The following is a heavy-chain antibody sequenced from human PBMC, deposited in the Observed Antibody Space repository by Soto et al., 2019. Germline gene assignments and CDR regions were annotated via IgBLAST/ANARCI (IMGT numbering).Heavy chain of an antibody. V-gene: IGHV1-46*02. CDR2: IHPSGGGS. CDR3: ARGGHIAVVTDSFDY. CDR1: GYTLNTYY. J-gene: IGHJ4*02. D-gene: IGHD2-21*02. Sequence: QVQLVQSGAEVKKPGASVKVSCKPSGYTLNTYYLHWVRQAPGQGLEWMGIIHPSGGGSTYAQKFLGRVTXTRDTSXXQVFMELSSLRSADTAVYYCARGGHIAVVTDSFDYWGQGTLVTVSS.